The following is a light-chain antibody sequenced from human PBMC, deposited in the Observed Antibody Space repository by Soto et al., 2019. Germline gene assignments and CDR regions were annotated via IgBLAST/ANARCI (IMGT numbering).Light chain of an antibody. J-gene: IGLJ2*01. CDR1: SGHSGFT. CDR2: LEGSGSY. CDR3: ETWDSNTHVK. Sequence: QSVLTQSSSASASLGSSVKLTCTLSSGHSGFTIAWHQHQPGKAPRYLMKLEGSGSYDKGSGVPDRFSGSSSGADRYLTISNLQFEDEADYYCETWDSNTHVKFGGGTKLTVL. V-gene: IGLV4-60*02.